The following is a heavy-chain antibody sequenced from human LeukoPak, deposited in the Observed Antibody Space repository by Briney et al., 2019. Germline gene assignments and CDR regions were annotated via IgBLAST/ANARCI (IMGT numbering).Heavy chain of an antibody. V-gene: IGHV1-2*02. D-gene: IGHD3-22*01. J-gene: IGHJ3*02. Sequence: ASVKVSCKASGYTFTGYYMHWVRQAPGQGLEWMGWINPNSGGTNYAQKLQGRVTMTTDTSTSTAYMELRSLRSDDTAVYYCARVRSYYDSSGYYPILPGETYAFDIWGQGTMVTVSS. CDR2: INPNSGGT. CDR3: ARVRSYYDSSGYYPILPGETYAFDI. CDR1: GYTFTGYY.